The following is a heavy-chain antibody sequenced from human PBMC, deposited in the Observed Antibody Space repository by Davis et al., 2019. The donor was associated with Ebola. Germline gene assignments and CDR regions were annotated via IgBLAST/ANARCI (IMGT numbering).Heavy chain of an antibody. Sequence: ASVKVSCKASGYTFTSYYMHWVRQAPGQGLEWMGIINPSGGSTSYAQKFQVRVTMTRDTSTSTVYMELRSLRSEDTAVYYCARDGQQWLVKGWFDPWGQGTLVTVSS. CDR2: INPSGGST. V-gene: IGHV1-46*01. CDR1: GYTFTSYY. D-gene: IGHD6-19*01. J-gene: IGHJ5*02. CDR3: ARDGQQWLVKGWFDP.